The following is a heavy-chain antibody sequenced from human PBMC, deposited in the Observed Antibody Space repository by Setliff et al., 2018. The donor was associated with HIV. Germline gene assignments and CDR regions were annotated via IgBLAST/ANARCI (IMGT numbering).Heavy chain of an antibody. Sequence: GASVKVSCKASGGTFSSYDISWVRQAPGQGLEWMGGIIPNTGITIQAQKFQGRVTITADKSTNTAYMELISLRSEDTAVYYCAKDRGRVNWLDPWGQGTLVTVSS. J-gene: IGHJ5*02. V-gene: IGHV1-69*10. CDR2: IIPNTGIT. CDR1: GGTFSSYD. D-gene: IGHD3-16*01. CDR3: AKDRGRVNWLDP.